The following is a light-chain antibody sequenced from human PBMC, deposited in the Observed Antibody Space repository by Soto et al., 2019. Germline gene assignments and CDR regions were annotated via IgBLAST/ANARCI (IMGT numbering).Light chain of an antibody. J-gene: IGLJ1*01. CDR1: SSDVGGYNY. V-gene: IGLV2-11*01. Sequence: QSALTQPRSVSGSPGQSVTISCTGTSSDVGGYNYVSWYQQHPGKAPKLMIYVVSKRPSGVPDRFSGSKSGNTASLTISGLQAEDEADYYCCSYAGRYTDVFGSGTKVTVL. CDR2: VVS. CDR3: CSYAGRYTDV.